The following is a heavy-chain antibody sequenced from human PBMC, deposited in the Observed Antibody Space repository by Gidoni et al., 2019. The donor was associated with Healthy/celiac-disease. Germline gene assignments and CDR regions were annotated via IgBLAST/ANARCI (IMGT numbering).Heavy chain of an antibody. Sequence: QVQLVESGGGVVQPGRSLRLSCAAYSGFTFSNYDMHWVRQAPGKGLEWVAIISYDGSNKNYADSVKGRFTISRDNSKNTLYLQMNSLRAEDTAVYYCAKLTRGIAVVVRSPPRDYWGQGTLVTVSS. J-gene: IGHJ4*02. CDR2: ISYDGSNK. CDR3: AKLTRGIAVVVRSPPRDY. V-gene: IGHV3-30*18. D-gene: IGHD6-19*01. CDR1: GFTFSNYD.